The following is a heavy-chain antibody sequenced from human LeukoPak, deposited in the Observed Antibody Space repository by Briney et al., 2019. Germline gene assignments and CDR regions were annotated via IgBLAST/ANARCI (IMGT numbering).Heavy chain of an antibody. CDR3: ARDPHCSSTSCYGPSRYYYYYGMDV. D-gene: IGHD2-2*01. V-gene: IGHV4-4*07. J-gene: IGHJ6*02. CDR1: GGSISSYY. CDR2: IYTSGST. Sequence: SETLSLTCTVSGGSISSYYWSWIRQPAGKGLEWIGRIYTSGSTNYNPSLKSRVTMSVDTSKNQFSLKLSSVTAADTAVYYCARDPHCSSTSCYGPSRYYYYYGMDVWGQGTTVTVSS.